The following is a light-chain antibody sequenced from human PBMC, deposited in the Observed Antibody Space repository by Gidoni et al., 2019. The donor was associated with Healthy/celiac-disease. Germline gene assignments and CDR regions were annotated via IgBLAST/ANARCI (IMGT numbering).Light chain of an antibody. V-gene: IGKV3-11*01. Sequence: EIVLTPSPATLSLSPGERATLPCRASQSVSSYLAWYQQKPGQAPRLLISDASNRATGIPARFSGSGSGTDFTLPISSLEPEDFAFYYCQQRSNWPPGITFXXXTRLEIK. CDR3: QQRSNWPPGIT. CDR1: QSVSSY. J-gene: IGKJ5*01. CDR2: DAS.